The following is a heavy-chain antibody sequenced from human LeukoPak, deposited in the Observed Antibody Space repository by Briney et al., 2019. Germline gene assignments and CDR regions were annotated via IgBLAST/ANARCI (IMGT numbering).Heavy chain of an antibody. D-gene: IGHD2-21*02. CDR2: IKQDGSEK. V-gene: IGHV3-7*01. J-gene: IGHJ5*02. CDR1: GFTFSSYW. CDR3: ARLKATARVWWFDP. Sequence: PGGSLRLSCAASGFTFSSYWMSWVRQAPWKGLEWVDNIKQDGSEKYYVDSVKGRFTISRDNAKNSLYLQMNSLRAEDTAVYYCARLKATARVWWFDPWGQGTLVTVSS.